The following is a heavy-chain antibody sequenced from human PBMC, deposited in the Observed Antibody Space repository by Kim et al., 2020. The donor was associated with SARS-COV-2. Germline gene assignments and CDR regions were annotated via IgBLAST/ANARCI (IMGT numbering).Heavy chain of an antibody. J-gene: IGHJ6*02. V-gene: IGHV4-59*13. CDR3: ARMLRRESSFGFDV. CDR2: IYYVGSS. Sequence: SETLSLTCTVSGGSISNYYWSWVRRPPGQGLEWIGYIYYVGSSNYNPSLKGRVTISSDRSKNQVSLELSTVTAADTAVYYCARMLRRESSFGFDVWGPG. CDR1: GGSISNYY. D-gene: IGHD2-8*01.